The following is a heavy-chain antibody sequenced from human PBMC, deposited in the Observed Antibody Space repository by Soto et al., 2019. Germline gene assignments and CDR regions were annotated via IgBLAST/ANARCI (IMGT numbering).Heavy chain of an antibody. V-gene: IGHV3-30*18. CDR2: ILYDGGNQ. D-gene: IGHD3-10*01. CDR3: AKDHLKELVRGWFDP. J-gene: IGHJ5*02. Sequence: QVQLVESGGGVFQPGGSLRLSCAASGFTFSNYGIHWVRQAPGKGLEWVAVILYDGGNQYYADSVKGRFTISRDNPKNTLYLQMNSLRAEDTAVYYRAKDHLKELVRGWFDPWGQGTLVIVSS. CDR1: GFTFSNYG.